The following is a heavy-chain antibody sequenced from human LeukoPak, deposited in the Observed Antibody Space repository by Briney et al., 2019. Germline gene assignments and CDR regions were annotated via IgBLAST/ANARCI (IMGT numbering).Heavy chain of an antibody. CDR3: ARDMVAVPYYYYYMDV. D-gene: IGHD2-15*01. J-gene: IGHJ6*03. Sequence: ASVKVSCKASGYTFTGYYMHWMRQAPGQGLEWMGRINPNSGGTNYAQKFQGRVTMTRDTSISTAYMELSRLRSDDTAVYYCARDMVAVPYYYYYMDVWGKGTTVTVSS. CDR1: GYTFTGYY. CDR2: INPNSGGT. V-gene: IGHV1-2*06.